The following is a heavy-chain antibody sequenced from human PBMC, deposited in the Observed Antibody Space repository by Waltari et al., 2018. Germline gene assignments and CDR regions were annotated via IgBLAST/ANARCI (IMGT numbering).Heavy chain of an antibody. CDR2: IKQDGSES. V-gene: IGHV3-7*01. D-gene: IGHD6-19*01. CDR1: GFTFSSYS. Sequence: EVQLVESGGGLVQPGGSLRLSCTASGFTFSSYSMVWVRQAPGKGLDGVATIKQDGSESYYVDSVKGRFTFSRDNAKNSLYLQMNSLRAEDTAVYYCARPYSSGWYINFDYWGQGTLVTVSS. J-gene: IGHJ4*02. CDR3: ARPYSSGWYINFDY.